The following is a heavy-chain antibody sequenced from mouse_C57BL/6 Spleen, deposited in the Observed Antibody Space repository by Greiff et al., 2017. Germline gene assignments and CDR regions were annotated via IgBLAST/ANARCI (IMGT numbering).Heavy chain of an antibody. CDR1: GYTFTSYW. CDR2: IHPSDSDT. J-gene: IGHJ2*01. D-gene: IGHD3-2*02. Sequence: VQLQQPGAELVKPGASVKVSCKASGYTFTSYWMHWVKQRPGQGLEWIGRIHPSDSDTNYNQKFKGKATLTVDKSSSTAYMHLSSLTSEDSAVYYCAIPEAQATDYFDYWGQGTTLTVSS. CDR3: AIPEAQATDYFDY. V-gene: IGHV1-74*01.